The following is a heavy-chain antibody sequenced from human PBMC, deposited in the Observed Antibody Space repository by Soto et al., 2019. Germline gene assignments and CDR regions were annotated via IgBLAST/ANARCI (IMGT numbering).Heavy chain of an antibody. CDR3: ARWGYSSSWSGYYYYAMDV. CDR2: MNPNSGNT. V-gene: IGHV1-8*01. J-gene: IGHJ6*02. D-gene: IGHD6-13*01. CDR1: GYTFTSYD. Sequence: ASVKVSCKASGYTFTSYDINWVRQATGQGLEWMGWMNPNSGNTGYAQKFQGRVTMTRNTSISTAYMELSSLRSEDTAVYYCARWGYSSSWSGYYYYAMDVWGQGTTVTVSS.